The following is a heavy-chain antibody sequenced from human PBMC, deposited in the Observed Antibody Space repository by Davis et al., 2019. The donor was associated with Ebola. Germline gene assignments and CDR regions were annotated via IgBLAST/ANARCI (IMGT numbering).Heavy chain of an antibody. D-gene: IGHD3-3*01. CDR3: ARGYYDFWSGYVDY. Sequence: PSETLSLTCTVSGGSISSYYWSWIRQPAGKGLEWIGRIYTSGSTNYNPSLKSRVTMSVDTSKNQFSLKLSSVTAADTAVYYCARGYYDFWSGYVDYWGQGTLVTVSS. CDR1: GGSISSYY. J-gene: IGHJ4*02. CDR2: IYTSGST. V-gene: IGHV4-4*07.